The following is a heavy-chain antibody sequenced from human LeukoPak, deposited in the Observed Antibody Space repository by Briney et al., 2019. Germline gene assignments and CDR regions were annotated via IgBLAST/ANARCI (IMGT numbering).Heavy chain of an antibody. CDR1: GYIFTSNS. D-gene: IGHD4-11*01. CDR3: ARRQFYYDL. CDR2: ISTFNGYT. Sequence: ASVRVSCKPSGYIFTSNSITWVRQASGQQLEWMGWISTFNGYTKYAQNLQGRITKTRNTSTRAVYVEMGNLRADDSAVYFCARRQFYYDLWGQGTLVTVSS. V-gene: IGHV1-18*04. J-gene: IGHJ4*02.